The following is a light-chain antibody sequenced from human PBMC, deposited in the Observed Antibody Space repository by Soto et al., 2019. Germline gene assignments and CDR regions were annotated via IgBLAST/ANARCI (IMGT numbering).Light chain of an antibody. V-gene: IGLV2-14*03. J-gene: IGLJ3*02. CDR3: SSYTSSGVV. CDR1: SSDVGGYNY. Sequence: QSALTQPASVSGSPGQSITISCTGTSSDVGGYNYVSWYQQHPGKAPKLMIYDVSNRPSGVSSRFSGSKSGNTASLTISGLQAEDEADYSCSSYTSSGVVFGGGTKLTVL. CDR2: DVS.